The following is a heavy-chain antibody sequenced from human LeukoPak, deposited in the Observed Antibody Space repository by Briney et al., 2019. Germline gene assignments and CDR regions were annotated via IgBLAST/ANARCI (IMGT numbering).Heavy chain of an antibody. CDR1: GYTFTSYY. V-gene: IGHV1-46*01. Sequence: ASVKVSCKASGYTFTSYYMHWVRQAPGQGLEWMGIINPSGGSTSYAQKFQGRVTMTRDTSTSTVYMELSSLRSEDTAVYYCARGLCSSTSCYYYYYYMDVWGKGTTVTVSS. CDR3: ARGLCSSTSCYYYYYYMDV. J-gene: IGHJ6*03. CDR2: INPSGGST. D-gene: IGHD2-2*01.